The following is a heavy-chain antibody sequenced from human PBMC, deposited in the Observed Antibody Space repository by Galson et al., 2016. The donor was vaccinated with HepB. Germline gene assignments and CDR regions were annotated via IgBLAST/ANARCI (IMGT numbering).Heavy chain of an antibody. J-gene: IGHJ3*02. D-gene: IGHD3-10*01. V-gene: IGHV3-64*04. CDR2: ISSNGVST. CDR1: GFTFSSYA. CDR3: ARDHTYYFGSGNYYDAFDI. Sequence: SLRLSCAASGFTFSSYAVHWVRQAPGKRLEYVSAISSNGVSTYYADSVKGRFTISRANSKNSLYLQMNSLGAEDTAVYHCARDHTYYFGSGNYYDAFDIWGQGTVVTVSS.